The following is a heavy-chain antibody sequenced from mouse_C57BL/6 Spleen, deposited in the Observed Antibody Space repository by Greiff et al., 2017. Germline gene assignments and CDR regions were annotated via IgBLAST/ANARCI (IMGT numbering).Heavy chain of an antibody. Sequence: QVQLKQPGAELVMPGASVKLSCKASGYTFTSYWMHWVKQRPGQGLEWIGEIDPSDSYTNYNQKFKGKSTLTVDKSSSTAYMQLSSLTSEDSAVYYCARSTDYSKSYFDYWGQGTTLTVSS. J-gene: IGHJ2*01. CDR2: IDPSDSYT. CDR3: ARSTDYSKSYFDY. CDR1: GYTFTSYW. V-gene: IGHV1-69*01. D-gene: IGHD2-5*01.